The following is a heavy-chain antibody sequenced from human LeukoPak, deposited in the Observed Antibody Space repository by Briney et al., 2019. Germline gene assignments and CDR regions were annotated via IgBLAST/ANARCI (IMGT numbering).Heavy chain of an antibody. D-gene: IGHD2-2*01. V-gene: IGHV3-30*02. CDR1: GFTFSSYG. CDR3: AIIVVVPAAIVGAFDI. CDR2: IRYDGSNK. J-gene: IGHJ3*02. Sequence: PGGPLRLSCAASGFTFSSYGMHWVRQAPGKGLEWVAFIRYDGSNKYYADSVKGRFTISRDNSKNTLYLQMNSLRAEDTAVYYCAIIVVVPAAIVGAFDIWGQGTMVTVSS.